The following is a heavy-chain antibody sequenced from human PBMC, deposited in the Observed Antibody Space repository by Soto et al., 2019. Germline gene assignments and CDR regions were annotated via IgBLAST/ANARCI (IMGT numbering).Heavy chain of an antibody. CDR3: AKWTPGYCSSTSCSLS. CDR1: GFTFSSYA. CDR2: ISGSGGST. D-gene: IGHD2-2*03. J-gene: IGHJ4*02. V-gene: IGHV3-23*01. Sequence: GGSLRLSCAASGFTFSSYAMNWVRQASGKGLEWVSAISGSGGSTYYADSVKGRFTISRDNSKNTLYLQMNSLRAEDTAVYYCAKWTPGYCSSTSCSLSWGQGTLVTV.